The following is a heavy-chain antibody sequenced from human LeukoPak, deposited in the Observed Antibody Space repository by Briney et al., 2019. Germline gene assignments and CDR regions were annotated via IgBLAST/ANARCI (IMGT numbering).Heavy chain of an antibody. D-gene: IGHD3-22*01. CDR2: MNPNSGDT. Sequence: ASVKVSCKASGYTFTTYDITWVRQATGQGLEWMGWMNPNSGDTAYAQKFQGRVAMTRDTSISTAYMELSSLRSEDTAVYYCARGLGDYYDTSDYYYAVPAHWGQGTLVAVSS. J-gene: IGHJ4*02. V-gene: IGHV1-8*01. CDR3: ARGLGDYYDTSDYYYAVPAH. CDR1: GYTFTTYD.